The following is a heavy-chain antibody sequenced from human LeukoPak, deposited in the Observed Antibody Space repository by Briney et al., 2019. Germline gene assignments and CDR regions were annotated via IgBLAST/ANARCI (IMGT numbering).Heavy chain of an antibody. CDR1: GFTFSSYA. CDR2: ISGSGGST. J-gene: IGHJ4*02. D-gene: IGHD3-10*01. CDR3: AKDEGYYGSGSYYNGIDY. Sequence: PGGSLRLSCAASGFTFSSYAMNWVRQAPGKGLEWVSAISGSGGSTYYADSVKGRFTISRDNSKNTLYLQMNSLRAEDTAVFYCAKDEGYYGSGSYYNGIDYWGQGTLVTVSS. V-gene: IGHV3-23*01.